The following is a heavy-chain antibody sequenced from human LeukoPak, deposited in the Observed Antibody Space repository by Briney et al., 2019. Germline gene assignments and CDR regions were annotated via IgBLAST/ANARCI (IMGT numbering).Heavy chain of an antibody. Sequence: GGSLRLSCAASGFTFSSYSMNWVRQAPGKGLEWVSSISSGSSYIYYADSVKGRFTISRDNAKNSLYLQMNSLRAEDTAVYYCARARSGYGFDYWGQGTLVTVSS. D-gene: IGHD5-12*01. CDR1: GFTFSSYS. CDR2: ISSGSSYI. J-gene: IGHJ4*02. V-gene: IGHV3-21*01. CDR3: ARARSGYGFDY.